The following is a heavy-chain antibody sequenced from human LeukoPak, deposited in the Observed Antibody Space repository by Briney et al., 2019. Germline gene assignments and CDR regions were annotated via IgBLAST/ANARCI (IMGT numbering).Heavy chain of an antibody. V-gene: IGHV1-69*06. CDR3: ARGRFGYGDYSSYYYYGMDV. J-gene: IGHJ6*04. CDR1: GGTFSSYA. CDR2: IIPIFGTA. D-gene: IGHD4-17*01. Sequence: AASVKVSCKASGGTFSSYAISWVRQAPGQGLEWMGGIIPIFGTANYAQKFQGRVTITADKSTSTAYMELSSLRSEDTAVYYCARGRFGYGDYSSYYYYGMDVWGKGTTVTVSS.